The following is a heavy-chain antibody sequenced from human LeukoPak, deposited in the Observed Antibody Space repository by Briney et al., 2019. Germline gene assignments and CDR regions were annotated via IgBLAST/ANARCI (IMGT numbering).Heavy chain of an antibody. D-gene: IGHD3-22*01. CDR1: GIVFSNTA. CDR3: GKDGGQYSSGPEFDP. Sequence: PGGSLRLSCAASGIVFSNTAMNWARQSPGRGLEWISAISGGGERTFYADYVKGRFTISRDNSKNMVYLQMNSLRVDDTAIYYCGKDGGQYSSGPEFDPRGQGALVTVSS. V-gene: IGHV3-23*01. CDR2: ISGGGERT. J-gene: IGHJ5*02.